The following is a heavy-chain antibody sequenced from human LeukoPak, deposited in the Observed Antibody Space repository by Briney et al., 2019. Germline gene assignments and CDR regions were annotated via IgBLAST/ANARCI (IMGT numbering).Heavy chain of an antibody. CDR1: GFTFSSYA. CDR2: ISGSGGST. V-gene: IGHV3-23*01. CDR3: ARPYSSSWADYYYYGMDV. Sequence: GGSLRLSCAASGFTFSSYAMSWVRQAPGKGLEWVSAISGSGGSTYYADSVKGRFTISRHNSKNTLYLQMNSLRAEDTAVYYCARPYSSSWADYYYYGMDVWGQGTTVTVSS. J-gene: IGHJ6*02. D-gene: IGHD6-13*01.